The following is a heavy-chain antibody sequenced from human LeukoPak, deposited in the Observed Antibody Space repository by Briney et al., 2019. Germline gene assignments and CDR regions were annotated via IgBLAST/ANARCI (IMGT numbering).Heavy chain of an antibody. CDR1: GYTFTSYD. CDR2: MNPNSGST. Sequence: VASVKVSFKASGYTFTSYDINWVRQATGQGIEWMGWMNPNSGSTGYSQKFQGRVTITRNTSISTAYMELSGLRSEDTAVYYCARGRSTGYPYYFEYWGQGTLVTVSS. CDR3: ARGRSTGYPYYFEY. D-gene: IGHD5-12*01. V-gene: IGHV1-8*03. J-gene: IGHJ4*02.